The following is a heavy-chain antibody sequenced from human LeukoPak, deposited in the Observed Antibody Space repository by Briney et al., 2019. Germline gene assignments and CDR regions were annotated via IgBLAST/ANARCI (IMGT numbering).Heavy chain of an antibody. CDR1: GFTFSSYA. CDR2: ISGSGGST. Sequence: GGSLRLSCAASGFTFSSYAMSWVRQAPGKGLEWVSAISGSGGSTYYADSVKGRFTISRDNSKNTLYLQMNSLRAEDTAVYYCARELSQIVWGGLDYGGQGTLVSVSS. D-gene: IGHD2-21*01. V-gene: IGHV3-23*01. CDR3: ARELSQIVWGGLDY. J-gene: IGHJ4*02.